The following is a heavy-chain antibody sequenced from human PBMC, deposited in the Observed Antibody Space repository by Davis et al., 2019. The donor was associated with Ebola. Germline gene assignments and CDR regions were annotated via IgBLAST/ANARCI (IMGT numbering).Heavy chain of an antibody. V-gene: IGHV3-49*04. Sequence: GESLKISCAASGSNFIIYAMHWVRQAPGKGLEWVGFIRSQRYGATTQYAASVQGRFTISRDDSKSIAYLHMNSLKPEDSAVYYCCRRMSHFDYWGQGALVTVSS. CDR1: GSNFIIYA. CDR2: IRSQRYGATT. CDR3: CRRMSHFDY. J-gene: IGHJ4*02.